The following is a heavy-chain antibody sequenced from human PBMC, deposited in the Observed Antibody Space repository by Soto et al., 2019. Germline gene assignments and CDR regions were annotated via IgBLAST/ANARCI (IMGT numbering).Heavy chain of an antibody. J-gene: IGHJ3*02. V-gene: IGHV4-30-4*01. Sequence: QVQLQESGPGLVKPSQTLSLTCTVSGGSISSGDYYWSWIRQPPGKGLEWIGYIYYSGSTYYNPSLKSRVTVSVDTSKNQFSLKLSSVTAADTAVYYCARVGNCGGDCYTHDAFDIWVQGTMVTVSS. CDR3: ARVGNCGGDCYTHDAFDI. CDR2: IYYSGST. CDR1: GGSISSGDYY. D-gene: IGHD2-21*02.